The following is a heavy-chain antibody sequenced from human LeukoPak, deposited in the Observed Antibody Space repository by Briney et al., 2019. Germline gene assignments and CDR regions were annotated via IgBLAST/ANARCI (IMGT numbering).Heavy chain of an antibody. Sequence: ASVKVSCKASGYTFTSYYMHWVRQAPGQGLEWTGIINPSGGSTSYAQKFQGRVTMTRDMSTSTVYMELSSLRSEDTAVYYCARGYDSSGYYPWCAFDTWGQGTMVTVSS. CDR3: ARGYDSSGYYPWCAFDT. J-gene: IGHJ3*02. D-gene: IGHD3-22*01. CDR1: GYTFTSYY. CDR2: INPSGGST. V-gene: IGHV1-46*01.